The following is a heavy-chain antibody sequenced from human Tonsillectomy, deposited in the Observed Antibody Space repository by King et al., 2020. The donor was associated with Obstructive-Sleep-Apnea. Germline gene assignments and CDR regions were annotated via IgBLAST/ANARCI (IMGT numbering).Heavy chain of an antibody. Sequence: VQLVESGGGVAQPGGSLRLSCAASGFTFSNYWMSWVRQAPGKGLEWVANIKQDGSEKYFVDSVRARFTISRDNAENSLYLQMNNLRAEDTAMYYCARDEGLERPSDYWGQGTLVTVSS. J-gene: IGHJ4*02. D-gene: IGHD1-1*01. CDR2: IKQDGSEK. V-gene: IGHV3-7*03. CDR1: GFTFSNYW. CDR3: ARDEGLERPSDY.